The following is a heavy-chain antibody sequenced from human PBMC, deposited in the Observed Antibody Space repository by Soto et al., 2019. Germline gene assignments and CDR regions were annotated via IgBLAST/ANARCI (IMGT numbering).Heavy chain of an antibody. CDR1: GGSMISDY. D-gene: IGHD2-2*01. CDR3: ARVPDR. Sequence: SETLSLTCTVSGGSMISDYWSWIRQPPGRGLEWIGFIYHSGSTYYNPSLKSRVTISVDRSKNQFSLKLSSVTAAHTAVYYCARVPDRWGQGTLVTVSS. J-gene: IGHJ5*02. CDR2: IYHSGST. V-gene: IGHV4-59*12.